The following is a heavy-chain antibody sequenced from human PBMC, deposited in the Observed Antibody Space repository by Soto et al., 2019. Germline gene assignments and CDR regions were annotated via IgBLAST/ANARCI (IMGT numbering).Heavy chain of an antibody. CDR1: GFMFSTTD. D-gene: IGHD3-10*01. J-gene: IGHJ5*01. CDR2: IEGSGTIT. Sequence: LRLSCAASGFMFSTTDMSWVRQAPGKGLEWVTTIEGSGTITYYADSVRGRFTISRDNSKNTVYLQMDSLTADDTAVYYCVKNSGWFNSWGQGTPVTVSS. V-gene: IGHV3-23*01. CDR3: VKNSGWFNS.